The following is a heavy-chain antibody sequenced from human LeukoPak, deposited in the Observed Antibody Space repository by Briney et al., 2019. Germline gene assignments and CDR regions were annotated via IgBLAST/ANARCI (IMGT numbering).Heavy chain of an antibody. D-gene: IGHD5-12*01. V-gene: IGHV3-9*01. CDR1: GFTFDDYA. J-gene: IGHJ4*02. Sequence: GGSLRLSCAASGFTFDDYAMHWVRRAPGKGLEWVSGISWNSGSIGYADSVKGRFTISRDNAKNSLYLQMNSLRAEDTALYYCAKVSGYDSSFDYWGQGTLVTVSS. CDR2: ISWNSGSI. CDR3: AKVSGYDSSFDY.